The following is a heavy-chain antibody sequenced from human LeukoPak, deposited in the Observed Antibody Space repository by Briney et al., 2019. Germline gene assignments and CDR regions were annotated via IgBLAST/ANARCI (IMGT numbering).Heavy chain of an antibody. CDR3: AKGHRRPYPFYCSGGSCYSWADGAFDI. CDR1: GFTFSSCA. D-gene: IGHD2-15*01. J-gene: IGHJ3*02. V-gene: IGHV3-23*01. Sequence: GGSLRLSCAASGFTFSSCAMSWVRQAPGKELEWVSAISGSGGCTYYADSVKGRFTISRDNSKSTMYLQLNSMRDEDTAVYYCAKGHRRPYPFYCSGGSCYSWADGAFDIWAQGKMVTLSS. CDR2: ISGSGGCT.